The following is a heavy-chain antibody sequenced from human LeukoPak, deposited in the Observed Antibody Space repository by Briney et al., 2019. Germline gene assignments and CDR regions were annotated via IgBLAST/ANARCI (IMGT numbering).Heavy chain of an antibody. CDR2: IYYSGST. D-gene: IGHD1-26*01. V-gene: IGHV4-59*01. Sequence: SETLSLTCSVSGGSISSYYWSSIRQPPGKGLEWIGYIYYSGSTNYNPSLKSRVTISVDTSKNQFSLKLSSVTAADTAVYYCARGGGSYPYYMDVWGKGTTVTVSS. CDR3: ARGGGSYPYYMDV. CDR1: GGSISSYY. J-gene: IGHJ6*03.